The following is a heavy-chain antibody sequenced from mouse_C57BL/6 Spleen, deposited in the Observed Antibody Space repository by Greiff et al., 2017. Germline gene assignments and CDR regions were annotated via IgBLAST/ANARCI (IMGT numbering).Heavy chain of an antibody. Sequence: QVQLQQPGTELVKPGASVKLSCKASGYTFTSYWMHWVQQRPGQGLEWIGNINPSNGGTNYNEKFKSKATLTVYKSSSTAYMQLISLPSEDSAVYYCAREGHMCNSFAYWGQGTLVTVSA. V-gene: IGHV1-53*01. CDR2: INPSNGGT. D-gene: IGHD2-1*01. CDR1: GYTFTSYW. CDR3: AREGHMCNSFAY. J-gene: IGHJ3*01.